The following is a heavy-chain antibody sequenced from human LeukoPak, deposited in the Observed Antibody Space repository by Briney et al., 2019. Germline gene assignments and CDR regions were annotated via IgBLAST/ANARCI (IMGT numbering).Heavy chain of an antibody. V-gene: IGHV3-30*03. CDR3: ARGEGLPMVGWSDP. Sequence: GGSLRLSCAASGFNFNNYGMHWVRQAPGKGLEWVAVISYDGSNEFYADSVKGRFTISRDNSENTLYLQMNSLRAEDTAVYYCARGEGLPMVGWSDPWGQGTLVTVSS. CDR2: ISYDGSNE. D-gene: IGHD4/OR15-4a*01. CDR1: GFNFNNYG. J-gene: IGHJ5*02.